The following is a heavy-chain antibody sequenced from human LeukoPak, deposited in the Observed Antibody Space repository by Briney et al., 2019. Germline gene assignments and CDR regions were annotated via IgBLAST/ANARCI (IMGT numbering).Heavy chain of an antibody. D-gene: IGHD2-15*01. J-gene: IGHJ4*02. V-gene: IGHV3-15*01. CDR2: IKSKTDGGTT. Sequence: GGSLRLSSAASGFTFSNAWMSWVRQAPGKGLEWVGRIKSKTDGGTTDYAAPVKGRFTISRDDSKNTLYLQMNSLKTEDTAVYYCTTGLRVVAATHIDYWGQGTLVTVSS. CDR3: TTGLRVVAATHIDY. CDR1: GFTFSNAW.